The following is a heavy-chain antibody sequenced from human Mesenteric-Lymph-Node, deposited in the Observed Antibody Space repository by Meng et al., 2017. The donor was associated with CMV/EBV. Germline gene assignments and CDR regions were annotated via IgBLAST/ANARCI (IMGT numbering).Heavy chain of an antibody. CDR1: GYTFSDYY. CDR3: ARAESTWGAFDI. J-gene: IGHJ3*02. Sequence: ASVKVSCKASGYTFSDYYLHWVRQAPGQGLEWLGWINPNDGGTNSAQKFQGRVTMTRDRSTSTVYMELSSLRSDDTAVYYCARAESTWGAFDIWGQGTMVTVSS. CDR2: INPNDGGT. V-gene: IGHV1-2*02. D-gene: IGHD7-27*01.